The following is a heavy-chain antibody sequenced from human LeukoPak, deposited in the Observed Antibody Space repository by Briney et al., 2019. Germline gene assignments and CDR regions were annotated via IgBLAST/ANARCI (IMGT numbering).Heavy chain of an antibody. CDR2: IYHSGST. CDR3: ARDGYCSSTSCLGQGAFDI. Sequence: SQTLSLTCTVSGGSISSGGYYWSWIRQPPGKGLEWIGYIYHSGSTYYNPSLKSRVTISVDRSKNQFSLKLSSVTAADTAVYYCARDGYCSSTSCLGQGAFDIWGQGTMVTVSS. J-gene: IGHJ3*02. D-gene: IGHD2-2*03. CDR1: GGSISSGGYY. V-gene: IGHV4-30-2*01.